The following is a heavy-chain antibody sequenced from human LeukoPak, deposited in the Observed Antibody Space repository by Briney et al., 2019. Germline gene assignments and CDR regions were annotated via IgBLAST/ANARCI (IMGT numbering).Heavy chain of an antibody. J-gene: IGHJ5*01. V-gene: IGHV3-11*05. Sequence: GGVLRLSCAASGFIFSDYYMSWIRQAPGKGLEWVSYISSSSTYTNYADSVKGRFTISRDNAKNTLLLQMNSLRAEDSAVYYCAKGGHPAVVTTRFDSWGQGTLVTVSS. CDR3: AKGGHPAVVTTRFDS. CDR1: GFIFSDYY. CDR2: ISSSSTYT. D-gene: IGHD2-21*02.